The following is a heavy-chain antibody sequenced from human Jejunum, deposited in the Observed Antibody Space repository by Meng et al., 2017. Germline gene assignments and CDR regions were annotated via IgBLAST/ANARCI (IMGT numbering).Heavy chain of an antibody. CDR3: ARDESRLLRS. CDR2: TYYRSKWYS. D-gene: IGHD3-22*01. V-gene: IGHV6-1*01. J-gene: IGHJ5*02. CDR1: GDSVSSNSAA. Sequence: GQMQQSGPGLVTPSQTLSRAWSISGDSVSSNSAAWNWIRQSPSRGLEWLGRTYYRSKWYSDYAVSVKSRITINTDTSKNQLSLQLNSVTPEDTAVYYCARDESRLLRSWGQGTLVTVSS.